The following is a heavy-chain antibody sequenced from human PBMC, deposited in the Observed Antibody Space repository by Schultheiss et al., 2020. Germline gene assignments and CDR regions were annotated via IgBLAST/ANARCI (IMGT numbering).Heavy chain of an antibody. CDR3: ARALIRQWLGSYYYYYGMDV. D-gene: IGHD6-19*01. J-gene: IGHJ6*02. V-gene: IGHV3-48*01. Sequence: GGSLRLSCAASGFTFSSYSMNWVRQAPGKGLEWVSYSNKSNCARSHADSVKGRFTISRDNAKNSVCLQMSSLRAEDTAVYYCARALIRQWLGSYYYYYGMDVWGQGTTVTVAS. CDR2: SNKSNCAR. CDR1: GFTFSSYS.